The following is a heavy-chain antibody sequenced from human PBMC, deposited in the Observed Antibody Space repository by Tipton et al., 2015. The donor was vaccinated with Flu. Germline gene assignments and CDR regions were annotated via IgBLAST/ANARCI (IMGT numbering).Heavy chain of an antibody. CDR3: ARDIDTLWFVEWTFDY. Sequence: SLRLSCAASGFTFSSYWMHWVRQAPGKGLVWVSRINSDGSSTSYADSVKGRFTISRDNAKNTLYLQMNSLRAEDTAVYYCARDIDTLWFVEWTFDYWGQGTLVTVSS. D-gene: IGHD3-10*01. CDR1: GFTFSSYW. CDR2: INSDGSST. J-gene: IGHJ4*02. V-gene: IGHV3-74*01.